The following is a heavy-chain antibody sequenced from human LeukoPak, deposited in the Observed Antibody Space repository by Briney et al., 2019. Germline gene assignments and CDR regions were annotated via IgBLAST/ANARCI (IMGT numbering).Heavy chain of an antibody. CDR2: ISYDGSNK. CDR3: AKDGSGRMFDY. Sequence: GGSLRLSCAASGLTFSSYGMHWVRQAPGKGLEGVAVISYDGSNKYYADSVKGRFTISRDNSKNTLYLQMNSLRAEDTAVYYCAKDGSGRMFDYWGQGTLVTVSS. V-gene: IGHV3-30*18. J-gene: IGHJ4*02. D-gene: IGHD3-10*01. CDR1: GLTFSSYG.